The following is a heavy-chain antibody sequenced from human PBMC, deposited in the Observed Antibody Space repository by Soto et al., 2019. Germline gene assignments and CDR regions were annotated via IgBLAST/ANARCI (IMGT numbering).Heavy chain of an antibody. Sequence: GGSLRLSCAASGFTFSSYAMHWVRQAPGKGLEWVAVISYDGSNKYYADSVKGRFTISRDNSKNTLYLQMDSLRAEDTAVYYCARDRARQYNLDYWGQGTLVTVSS. D-gene: IGHD6-6*01. CDR3: ARDRARQYNLDY. CDR1: GFTFSSYA. CDR2: ISYDGSNK. V-gene: IGHV3-30-3*01. J-gene: IGHJ4*02.